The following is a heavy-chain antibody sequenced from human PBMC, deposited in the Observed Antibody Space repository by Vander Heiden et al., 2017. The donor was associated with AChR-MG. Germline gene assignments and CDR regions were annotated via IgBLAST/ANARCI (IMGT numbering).Heavy chain of an antibody. D-gene: IGHD6-19*01. J-gene: IGHJ4*02. CDR2: IIPIFGTA. V-gene: IGHV1-69*01. CDR1: GGTFSSYA. Sequence: QVQLVQSGAEVKKPGSSVKVSCKASGGTFSSYAISWVRQAPGQGLEWMGGIIPIFGTANYAQKFQGRVTITADESTSTAYRELSSLRSEDTAVHYCARMMPVGWRPTHPYYFDYWGQGTLVTVSS. CDR3: ARMMPVGWRPTHPYYFDY.